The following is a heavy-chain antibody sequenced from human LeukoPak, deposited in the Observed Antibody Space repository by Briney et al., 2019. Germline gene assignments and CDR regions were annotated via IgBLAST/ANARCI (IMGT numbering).Heavy chain of an antibody. D-gene: IGHD3-10*01. J-gene: IGHJ5*02. CDR1: GGSISSYY. CDR3: VRVLVRGGGWFDP. V-gene: IGHV4-4*07. CDR2: IYSSGSS. Sequence: SETLSLTCTVSGGSISSYYWSWIRQPAGKGLEWIGRIYSSGSSNHNPSLKSRVTMSVDTSKNQFSLKLCSVAAADTAVYYCVRVLVRGGGWFDPWGLGTLVTVSS.